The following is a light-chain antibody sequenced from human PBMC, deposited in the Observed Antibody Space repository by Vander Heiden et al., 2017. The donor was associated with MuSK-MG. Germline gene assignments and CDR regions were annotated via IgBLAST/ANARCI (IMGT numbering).Light chain of an antibody. CDR2: GAS. Sequence: DIQMTQSPSSLSASVGDRVTITCRARQNISSYVNWYQQKPGKAPKVLIHGASRVHSEVPSRFSGSGSGTDFTLTISRPQPEDFATYYCQQRDSAPRTFGQGTKVQIK. CDR3: QQRDSAPRT. J-gene: IGKJ1*01. CDR1: QNISSY. V-gene: IGKV1-39*01.